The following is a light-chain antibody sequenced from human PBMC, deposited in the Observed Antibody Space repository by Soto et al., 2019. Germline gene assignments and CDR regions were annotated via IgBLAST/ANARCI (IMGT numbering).Light chain of an antibody. CDR3: SSYAGSNNLV. CDR1: SSDVGYYDY. V-gene: IGLV2-8*01. J-gene: IGLJ1*01. CDR2: EVT. Sequence: SALTQPPSASGFPGQSVTISCTGTSSDVGYYDYVSWYQQHPGKAPKLVIYEVTKRPSGVPDRVSASKSGNTASLTVPGLRAEDEADYYCSSYAGSNNLVFGSGTKVTVL.